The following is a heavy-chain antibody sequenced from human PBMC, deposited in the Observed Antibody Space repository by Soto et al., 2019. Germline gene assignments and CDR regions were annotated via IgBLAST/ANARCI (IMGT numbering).Heavy chain of an antibody. D-gene: IGHD1-26*01. Sequence: GGSLRLSCAASGFTFNNYALNWVRQAPGKGLEWVSTISKSGDNTHYSESVKGRFTISRDNSKNTLYLQMNSLEAEDTAVYYCAKLPWEVAPSWGQGTLVTVSS. CDR3: AKLPWEVAPS. J-gene: IGHJ5*02. CDR2: ISKSGDNT. CDR1: GFTFNNYA. V-gene: IGHV3-23*01.